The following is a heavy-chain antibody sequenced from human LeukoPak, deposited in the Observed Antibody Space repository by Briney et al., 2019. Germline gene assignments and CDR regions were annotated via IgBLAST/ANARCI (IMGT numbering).Heavy chain of an antibody. V-gene: IGHV3-7*05. J-gene: IGHJ4*02. D-gene: IGHD5-18*01. CDR1: GFTSSSYW. CDR3: ARDESGDSYGLY. Sequence: GGSLRLSCAVSGFTSSSYWMNWVRHAPGEGLEWVANIKQDGSQKYYVDSVRGRFTISRDNANNPLYLQLNSLRAGDTAVYYCARDESGDSYGLYWGQGTLVTVSS. CDR2: IKQDGSQK.